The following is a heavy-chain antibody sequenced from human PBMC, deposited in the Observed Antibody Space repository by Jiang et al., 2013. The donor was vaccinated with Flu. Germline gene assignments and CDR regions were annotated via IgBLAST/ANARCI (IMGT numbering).Heavy chain of an antibody. CDR3: ARARGIAAAANKGRGWFDP. Sequence: SGAEVKKPGASVKVSCKASGYTFTSYYMHWVRQAPGQGLEWMGIINPSGGSTSYAQKFQGRVTMTRDTSTSTVYMELSSLRSEDTAVYYCARARGIAAAANKGRGWFDPWGQGTLVTVSS. J-gene: IGHJ5*02. CDR1: GYTFTSYY. D-gene: IGHD6-13*01. V-gene: IGHV1-46*01. CDR2: INPSGGST.